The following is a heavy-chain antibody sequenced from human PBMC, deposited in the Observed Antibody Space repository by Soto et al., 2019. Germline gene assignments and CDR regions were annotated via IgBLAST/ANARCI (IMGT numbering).Heavy chain of an antibody. CDR2: ISAYNGNT. Sequence: QVQLVQSGAEVKKPGASVKVSCKASGYTLTSYSLRWVRQAPGQGLEWRGWISAYNGNTNYAQKLKGRVTRTTDTSTSTAYMERRSLRADDTAEYECTRDAAAGLNDYWGQGTLVTVSS. D-gene: IGHD6-13*01. J-gene: IGHJ4*02. V-gene: IGHV1-18*01. CDR1: GYTLTSYS. CDR3: TRDAAAGLNDY.